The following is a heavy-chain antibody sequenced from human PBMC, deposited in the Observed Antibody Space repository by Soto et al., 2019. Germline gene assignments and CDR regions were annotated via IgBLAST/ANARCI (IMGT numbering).Heavy chain of an antibody. CDR2: IYYSGST. CDR3: ARANPPYYYDRRFDP. Sequence: PSESLSLTCTLCGGSVCSGDYYWRLIRQPPGKGLEWIGYIYYSGSTYYNPSLKSRVTISVDTSKNQFSLKLSSVTAADTAVYYCARANPPYYYDRRFDPLGQGTLVTGS. J-gene: IGHJ5*02. D-gene: IGHD3-22*01. V-gene: IGHV4-30-4*01. CDR1: GGSVCSGDYY.